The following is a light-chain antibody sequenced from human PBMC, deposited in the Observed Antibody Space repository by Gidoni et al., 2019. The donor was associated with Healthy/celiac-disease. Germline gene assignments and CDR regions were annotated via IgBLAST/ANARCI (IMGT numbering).Light chain of an antibody. CDR2: WAS. J-gene: IGKJ2*01. V-gene: IGKV4-1*01. Sequence: DIVMTQSTDPLAVSLGERATINCKASRRLLYSSNTTNYLAWYQQKPGQPPKLLIYWASTRESGFPDRFSGCGSGTDFTLTISSLQAEDVAVYYCHQYYSTPRTFGQGTKLEI. CDR1: RRLLYSSNTTNY. CDR3: HQYYSTPRT.